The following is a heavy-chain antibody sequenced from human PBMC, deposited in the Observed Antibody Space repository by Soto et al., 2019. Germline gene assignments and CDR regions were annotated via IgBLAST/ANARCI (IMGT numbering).Heavy chain of an antibody. D-gene: IGHD1-1*01. CDR3: ASCHWNGPNDY. J-gene: IGHJ4*02. Sequence: EVQLEEPGGGLVQPGGSLRLSCAASGLTVSDNYIRWVRHAPGKGLEWVSVIYRGGDTDYAESEKGRFTSSRDNSKNTVCLQMNSLRDEDTSVYYCASCHWNGPNDYWGQGTLVTVSS. CDR1: GLTVSDNY. CDR2: IYRGGDT. V-gene: IGHV3-66*01.